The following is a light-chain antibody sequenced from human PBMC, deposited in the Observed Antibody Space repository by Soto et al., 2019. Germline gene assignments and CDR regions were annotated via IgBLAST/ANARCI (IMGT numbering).Light chain of an antibody. Sequence: EIVLTQSPGTLSFSPGERATLSCRASQSVSSTSLAWYQQQPGQAPRLLIYGASNRATGIPDRFSGSGSGTDFTLTISRLEPEDFAVYYCQQYDGSPPWTFGLGTKVEFK. CDR1: QSVSSTS. CDR3: QQYDGSPPWT. CDR2: GAS. J-gene: IGKJ1*01. V-gene: IGKV3-20*01.